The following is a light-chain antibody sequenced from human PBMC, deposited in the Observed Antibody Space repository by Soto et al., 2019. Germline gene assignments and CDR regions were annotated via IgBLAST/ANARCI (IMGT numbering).Light chain of an antibody. CDR2: AAS. V-gene: IGKV1-39*01. CDR3: QQSYSTWT. J-gene: IGKJ1*01. Sequence: DTQMTQSPSSLSASVGDRVTITCRASQSISSYLNWYQQKPGKAPKLLIYAASSVQSGVPSRFSGSGSGTDFTLTISSLQPEDFATDYCQQSYSTWTFGQGTKVDIK. CDR1: QSISSY.